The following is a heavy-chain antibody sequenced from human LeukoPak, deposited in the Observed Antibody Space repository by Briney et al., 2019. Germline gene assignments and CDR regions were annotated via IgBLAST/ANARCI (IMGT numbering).Heavy chain of an antibody. Sequence: ASVKVSCKAAGYTFTNSDINRVRQATGQGLEWMGWMSPKNNNIGYAQKFQGRVTMTRDTSINTAYMELSSLTSEDTAVYYCARGVGAVGDYWGQGTLVTVSS. V-gene: IGHV1-8*01. CDR3: ARGVGAVGDY. CDR2: MSPKNNNI. D-gene: IGHD3-3*01. J-gene: IGHJ4*02. CDR1: GYTFTNSD.